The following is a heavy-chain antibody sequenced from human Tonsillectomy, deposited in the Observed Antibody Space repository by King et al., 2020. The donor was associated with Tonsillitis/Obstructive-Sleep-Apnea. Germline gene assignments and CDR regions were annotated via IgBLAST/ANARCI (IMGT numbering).Heavy chain of an antibody. CDR3: TRDGGYCSSTSCYYYYMDV. CDR2: IKSKTNGGTT. J-gene: IGHJ6*03. D-gene: IGHD2-2*01. Sequence: VQLVESGGGLVKPGGSLRLCCAASGFTFSNAWMSWVRQAPGKGLEWLGRIKSKTNGGTTDYAAPVKGRFTISRDDSKNTLYLQMNSLKTEDTAVYYCTRDGGYCSSTSCYYYYMDVWGKGTTVTVSS. CDR1: GFTFSNAW. V-gene: IGHV3-15*01.